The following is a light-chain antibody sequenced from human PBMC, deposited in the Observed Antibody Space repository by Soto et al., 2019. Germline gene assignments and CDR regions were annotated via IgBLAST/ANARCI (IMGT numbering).Light chain of an antibody. CDR3: QQYNNWPIT. V-gene: IGKV3D-15*01. CDR1: QSVSRN. J-gene: IGKJ5*01. CDR2: DAS. Sequence: EIVMTQSPATLSVSPGERATLYFRASQSVSRNLAWYRQKPGQAPRLLIYDASTRATGTPARFSGSGSGTKFTLSISSLQSEDFAVYYCQQYNNWPITFGQGTRLEIK.